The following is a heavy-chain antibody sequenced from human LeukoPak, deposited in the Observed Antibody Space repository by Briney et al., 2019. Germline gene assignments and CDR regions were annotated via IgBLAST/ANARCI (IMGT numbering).Heavy chain of an antibody. Sequence: PGRSLRLSCTASGFIFGDYAVSWVRQAPGKGLEWVAVISYDRSNKYYADSVKGRFTISRDNSKNTLYLQMNSLRAEDTAVYYCARDYGLVTVVTPVGYFDYWGQGTLVTVSS. J-gene: IGHJ4*02. CDR3: ARDYGLVTVVTPVGYFDY. D-gene: IGHD4-23*01. CDR2: ISYDRSNK. CDR1: GFIFGDYA. V-gene: IGHV3-30*04.